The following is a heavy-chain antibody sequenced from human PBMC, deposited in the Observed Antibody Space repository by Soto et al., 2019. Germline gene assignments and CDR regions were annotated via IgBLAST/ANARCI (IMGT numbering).Heavy chain of an antibody. CDR1: GFTFDDYA. D-gene: IGHD2-15*01. J-gene: IGHJ4*02. V-gene: IGHV3-9*01. CDR2: ISWNVGSI. CDR3: AKGVAGWYCFDY. Sequence: EVQLVESGGGLVQPGRSLRLSCAASGFTFDDYAMHWVRQAPGKGLEWVSGISWNVGSIAYADSVKGRFTISRDNAKNSMLLKKNRLRAEDTALYYCAKGVAGWYCFDYWGQGTLVTVSS.